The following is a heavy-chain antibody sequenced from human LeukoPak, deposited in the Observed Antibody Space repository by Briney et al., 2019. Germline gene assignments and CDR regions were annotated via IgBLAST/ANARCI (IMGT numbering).Heavy chain of an antibody. J-gene: IGHJ4*02. V-gene: IGHV3-7*03. CDR2: IGQDGSEK. D-gene: IGHD2-15*01. CDR1: GFIFSNFW. CDR3: ARDVDTNF. Sequence: GGSLRLSCTASGFIFSNFWMNWVRQVPGKGLEWVANIGQDGSEKHYVDSVRGRFTISRDNAKNSVYLQMSSLRGDDTAVYYCARDVDTNFWGQGTLVTVSS.